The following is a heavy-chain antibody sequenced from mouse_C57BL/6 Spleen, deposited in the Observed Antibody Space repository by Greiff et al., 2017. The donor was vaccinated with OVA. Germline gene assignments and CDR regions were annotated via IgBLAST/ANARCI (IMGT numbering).Heavy chain of an antibody. D-gene: IGHD1-1*01. CDR2: IRSKSNNYAT. V-gene: IGHV10-1*01. CDR3: VRHEGYGSSYAMDY. Sequence: DVMLVESGGGLVQPKGSLKLSCAASGFSFNTYAMNWVRQAPGKGLEWVARIRSKSNNYATYYADSVKDRFTISRDDSESMLYLQMNNLKTEDTAMYYCVRHEGYGSSYAMDYWGQGTSVTVSS. J-gene: IGHJ4*01. CDR1: GFSFNTYA.